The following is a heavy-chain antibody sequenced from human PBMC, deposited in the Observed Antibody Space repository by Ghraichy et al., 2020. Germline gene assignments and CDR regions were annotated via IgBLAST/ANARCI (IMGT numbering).Heavy chain of an antibody. CDR2: FYTSGST. CDR3: AILEKVAAAGTNPYHFDY. Sequence: SETLSLTCTVSGGSISSYYWSWIRQPPGKGLEWIGYFYTSGSTNYNPSLKSRVTISVDTSNNQFSLKLSSVTAASTAVYYCAILEKVAAAGTNPYHFDYWGQRTLVTVSS. J-gene: IGHJ4*02. V-gene: IGHV4-4*09. CDR1: GGSISSYY. D-gene: IGHD6-13*01.